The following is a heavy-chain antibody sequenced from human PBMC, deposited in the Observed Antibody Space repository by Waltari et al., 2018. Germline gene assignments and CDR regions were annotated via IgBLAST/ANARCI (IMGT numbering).Heavy chain of an antibody. D-gene: IGHD6-19*01. CDR2: FSWTSVRV. J-gene: IGHJ3*02. V-gene: IGHV3-9*01. CDR1: GFTLVDLA. Sequence: EVQLVESGGGLVQPGGSLRLSCAASGFTLVDLAMHWGRQGPGTGLCGVSGFSWTSVRVVYADSVKGRFTISRDNAKNSLHLQMNRLRAEDTALYYCAKPQWLSPDAFDIWGQGTMVTVSS. CDR3: AKPQWLSPDAFDI.